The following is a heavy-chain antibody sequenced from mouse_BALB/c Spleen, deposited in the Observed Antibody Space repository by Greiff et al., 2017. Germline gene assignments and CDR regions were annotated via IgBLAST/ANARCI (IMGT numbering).Heavy chain of an antibody. Sequence: EVQGVESGGGLVQPGGSMKLSCVASGFTFSNYWMNWVRQSPEKGLEWVAEIRLKSNNYATHYAESVKGRFTISRDDSKSSVYLQMNNLRAEDTGIYYCTRKVGGIDYWGQGTTLTVSS. CDR2: IRLKSNNYAT. CDR3: TRKVGGIDY. J-gene: IGHJ2*01. V-gene: IGHV6-6*02. D-gene: IGHD1-1*02. CDR1: GFTFSNYW.